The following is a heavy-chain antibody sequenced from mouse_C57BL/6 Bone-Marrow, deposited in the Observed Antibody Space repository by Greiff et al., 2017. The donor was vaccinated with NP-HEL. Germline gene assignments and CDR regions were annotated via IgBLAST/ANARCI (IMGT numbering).Heavy chain of an antibody. CDR2: IYPGDGYT. D-gene: IGHD1-1*01. Sequence: VQLQQSGAELVKPGASVKISCKASGYAFSSYWMNWVKERPGKGLEWIGQIYPGDGYTKYNGKFKGKATLTADKSSSTAYMQVSSLTSEDSAVYFCARGDYGSSRFGYAMDYWGQGTSVTVSS. V-gene: IGHV1-80*01. J-gene: IGHJ4*01. CDR3: ARGDYGSSRFGYAMDY. CDR1: GYAFSSYW.